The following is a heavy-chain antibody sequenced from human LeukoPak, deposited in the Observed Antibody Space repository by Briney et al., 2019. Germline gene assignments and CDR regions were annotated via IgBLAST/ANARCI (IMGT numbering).Heavy chain of an antibody. Sequence: ASVKVSRKASGYTFTSYDINWVRQATGQGLEWMGWMNPNSGNTGYAQKFQGRVTMTRNTSISTAYMELSSLRSEDTAVYYCARLVPYYDFWSGYYRSGGNWFDPWGQGTLVTVSS. CDR3: ARLVPYYDFWSGYYRSGGNWFDP. J-gene: IGHJ5*02. CDR2: MNPNSGNT. CDR1: GYTFTSYD. V-gene: IGHV1-8*01. D-gene: IGHD3-3*01.